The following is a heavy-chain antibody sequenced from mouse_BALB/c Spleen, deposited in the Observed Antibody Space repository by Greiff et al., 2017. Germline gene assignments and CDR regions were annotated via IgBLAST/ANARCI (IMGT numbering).Heavy chain of an antibody. Sequence: EVKVVESGGGLVKPGGSLKLSCAASGFAFSSYDMSWVRQTPEKRLEWVAYISSGGGSTYYPDTVKGRFTISRDNAKNTLYLQMSSLKSEDTAMYYCARRVVALHYAMDYWGQGTSVTVSS. D-gene: IGHD1-1*01. J-gene: IGHJ4*01. CDR1: GFAFSSYD. CDR3: ARRVVALHYAMDY. CDR2: ISSGGGST. V-gene: IGHV5-12-1*01.